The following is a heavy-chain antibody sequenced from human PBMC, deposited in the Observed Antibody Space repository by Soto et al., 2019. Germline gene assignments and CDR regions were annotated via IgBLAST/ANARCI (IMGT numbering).Heavy chain of an antibody. CDR2: ISYDGSNK. J-gene: IGHJ4*02. V-gene: IGHV3-30-3*01. CDR3: ARDPYSSGWYDY. CDR1: GFTFSSYA. D-gene: IGHD6-19*01. Sequence: XGSLRLSCAAAGFTFSSYAMHWVRQAPGKGLEWVAVISYDGSNKYYADSVKGRFTISRDNSKNTLYLQMNSLRAEDTAVYYCARDPYSSGWYDYWGQGTLVTVSS.